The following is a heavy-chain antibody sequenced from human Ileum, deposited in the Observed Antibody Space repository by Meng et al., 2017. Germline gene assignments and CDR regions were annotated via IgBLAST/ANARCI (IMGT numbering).Heavy chain of an antibody. Sequence: QVQVQGPGPGLGNPSGTLSLTCAGSGGSISSSNWWSWVRQPPGKGLEWIGEIYHSGSTNYNPSLKSRVTISVDKSKNQFSLKLSSVTAADTAVYYCARYILRWGYYFDYWGQGTLVTVSS. CDR3: ARYILRWGYYFDY. D-gene: IGHD4-23*01. J-gene: IGHJ4*02. CDR2: IYHSGST. V-gene: IGHV4-4*02. CDR1: GGSISSSNW.